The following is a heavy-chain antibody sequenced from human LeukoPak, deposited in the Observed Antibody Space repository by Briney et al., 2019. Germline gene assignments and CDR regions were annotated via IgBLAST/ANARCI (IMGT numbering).Heavy chain of an antibody. D-gene: IGHD2/OR15-2a*01. CDR3: TTNLSTTAIDY. J-gene: IGHJ4*02. Sequence: PGGSLRLSCTASGFTFTNAWMNWVRQAPGKGLEWIGQIKSKTDGGTTDYVAPVKGRFTISGDDSKNTLYLQMNSLRTEDTAVHYCTTNLSTTAIDYWGQGTLVTVSS. CDR1: GFTFTNAW. V-gene: IGHV3-15*01. CDR2: IKSKTDGGTT.